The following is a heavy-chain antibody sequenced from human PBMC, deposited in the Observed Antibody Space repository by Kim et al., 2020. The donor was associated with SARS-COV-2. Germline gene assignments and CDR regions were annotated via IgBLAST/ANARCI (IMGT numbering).Heavy chain of an antibody. Sequence: SETLSLTCAVYGGSFSGYYWSWIRQPPGKGLEWIGEINHSGSTNYNPSLKSRVTISVDTSKNQFSLKLSSVTAADTAVYYCARERGTYDFWRGYYYYGMDVWGQGTTVTVSS. D-gene: IGHD3-3*01. J-gene: IGHJ6*02. CDR2: INHSGST. CDR1: GGSFSGYY. CDR3: ARERGTYDFWRGYYYYGMDV. V-gene: IGHV4-34*01.